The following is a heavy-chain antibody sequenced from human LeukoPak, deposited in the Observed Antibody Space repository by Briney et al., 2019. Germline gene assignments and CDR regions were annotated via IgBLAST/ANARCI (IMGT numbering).Heavy chain of an antibody. Sequence: GGSLRLSCAASGFTFSDYYMSWIRQVPGKGLEWVSYIGRSGTTIHYADSVRGRFTISWDNAKKSLYLQMNSLRAEDTAVYYCARSGKIYFDWLLDYWGQGTLVTVSS. CDR2: IGRSGTTI. D-gene: IGHD3-9*01. CDR3: ARSGKIYFDWLLDY. J-gene: IGHJ4*02. V-gene: IGHV3-11*04. CDR1: GFTFSDYY.